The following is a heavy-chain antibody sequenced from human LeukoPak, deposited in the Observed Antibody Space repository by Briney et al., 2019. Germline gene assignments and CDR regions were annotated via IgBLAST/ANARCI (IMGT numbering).Heavy chain of an antibody. CDR3: ARDTHCSSTSCYSALRY. J-gene: IGHJ4*02. CDR2: INPNSGGT. D-gene: IGHD2-2*01. V-gene: IGHV1-2*02. Sequence: ASVKVSCKASGYTFTGYYMHWVRQAPGQGLEWMGWINPNSGGTNYAQKFQGRVTMTRDTSISTAYMELSRLRSDDTAVYYCARDTHCSSTSCYSALRYWGQGTLVTVSS. CDR1: GYTFTGYY.